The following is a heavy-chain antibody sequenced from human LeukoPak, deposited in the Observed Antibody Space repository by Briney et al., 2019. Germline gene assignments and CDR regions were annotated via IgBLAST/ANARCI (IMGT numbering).Heavy chain of an antibody. V-gene: IGHV3-30-3*02. CDR1: GFTFSSYA. CDR2: ISYDGSNK. J-gene: IGHJ4*02. CDR3: AKFPLDY. Sequence: PGGSLRLSCAASGFTFSSYAMHWVRQAPGKGLEWVAVISYDGSNKYYADSVKGRFTISRDNSKNTLYLQMNSLRAEDTAVYYCAKFPLDYWGQGTLVTVSS.